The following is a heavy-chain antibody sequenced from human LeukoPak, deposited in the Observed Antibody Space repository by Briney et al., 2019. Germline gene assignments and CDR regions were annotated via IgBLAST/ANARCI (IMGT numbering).Heavy chain of an antibody. CDR2: ISRSGAST. CDR3: MTAAGYNFGQY. V-gene: IGHV3-23*01. J-gene: IGHJ4*02. Sequence: PGGSLRLSCAASGFTFSSYAMSWVRQAPGKGLEWVSVISRSGASTHYADSVRGRFTISRDNSKNTLYLQMSSLRAEDTAVYYCMTAAGYNFGQYWGQGTLVTVSS. D-gene: IGHD5-18*01. CDR1: GFTFSSYA.